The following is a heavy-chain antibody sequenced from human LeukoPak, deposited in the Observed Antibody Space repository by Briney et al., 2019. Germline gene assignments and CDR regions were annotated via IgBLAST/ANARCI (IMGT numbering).Heavy chain of an antibody. Sequence: TPSLTPAVSGGSLSSGGYSRGWVRQPPGKGLEWIGYIYHSGSTYYNPSLKSRVTISVDRSKNQFSLKLSSVTAADTAVYYCARPVFAGVIDYWGQGTLVTVSS. CDR3: ARPVFAGVIDY. V-gene: IGHV4-30-2*01. CDR2: IYHSGST. CDR1: GGSLSSGGYS. J-gene: IGHJ4*02. D-gene: IGHD3-16*02.